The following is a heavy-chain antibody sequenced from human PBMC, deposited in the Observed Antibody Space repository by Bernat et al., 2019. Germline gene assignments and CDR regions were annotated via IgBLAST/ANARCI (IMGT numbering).Heavy chain of an antibody. D-gene: IGHD3-3*01. V-gene: IGHV4-34*01. CDR1: GGSFSGYY. CDR2: INHSGST. Sequence: QVQLQQWGAGLLKPSETLSLTCAVYGGSFSGYYWSWIRQPPGKGLEWIGEINHSGSTNYNPSLKSRVTISVDTSKNQFSLKLSSVTAADTAVYYCARNTIFRVVIDYWYFDLWGRGTLVTVSS. CDR3: ARNTIFRVVIDYWYFDL. J-gene: IGHJ2*01.